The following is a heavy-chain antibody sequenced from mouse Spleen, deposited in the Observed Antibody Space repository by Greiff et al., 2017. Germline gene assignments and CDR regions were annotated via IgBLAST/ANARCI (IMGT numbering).Heavy chain of an antibody. J-gene: IGHJ2*01. Sequence: VQLQQSGPELVKPGASVKISCKASGYAFSSSWMNWVKQRPGKGLEWIGRIYPGDGDTNYNGKFKGKATLTADKSSSTAYMQLSSLTSEDSAVYFCARRRDPGAFDYWGQGTTLTVSS. CDR3: ARRRDPGAFDY. CDR2: IYPGDGDT. D-gene: IGHD3-3*01. CDR1: GYAFSSSW. V-gene: IGHV1-82*01.